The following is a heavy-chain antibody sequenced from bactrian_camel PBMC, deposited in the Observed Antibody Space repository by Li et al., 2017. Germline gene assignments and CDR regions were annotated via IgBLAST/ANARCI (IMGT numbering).Heavy chain of an antibody. CDR2: RDSHGRT. J-gene: IGHJ4*01. V-gene: IGHV3S53*01. CDR3: AADYAPIGCRVGRTPQPDDYNI. CDR1: TFYYNNRC. Sequence: VQLVESGGGSVQAGGSLILSCSTSTFYYNNRCLGWFRQAPGKSREGLAARDSHGRTSYAESVKGRFTISQDNAKNTVFLQMNALKPEDTAMYYCAADYAPIGCRVGRTPQPDDYNIWGQGTQVTVS. D-gene: IGHD5*01.